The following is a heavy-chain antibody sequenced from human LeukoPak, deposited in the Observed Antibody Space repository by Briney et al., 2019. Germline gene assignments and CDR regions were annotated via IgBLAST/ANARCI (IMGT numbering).Heavy chain of an antibody. CDR1: GGTFSSYA. Sequence: SVKVSCKASGGTFSSYAISWVRQAPGQGLEWMGGIIPIFGTANYAQKFQGRVTITADKSTSTAYMELSSLRSEDTAVYYCAADSGYSYGLLDYWGQGTLVTVSS. J-gene: IGHJ4*02. D-gene: IGHD5-18*01. CDR2: IIPIFGTA. V-gene: IGHV1-69*06. CDR3: AADSGYSYGLLDY.